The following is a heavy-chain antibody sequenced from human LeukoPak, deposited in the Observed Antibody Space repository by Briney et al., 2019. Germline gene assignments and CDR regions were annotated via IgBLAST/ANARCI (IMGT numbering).Heavy chain of an antibody. CDR1: GGSISSSSYY. V-gene: IGHV4-39*01. Sequence: SETLSLTCTVSGGSISSSSYYWGWIRQPPGKGLEWIGNIYYSGSTYYNPSLKSRVTISADTSRNQFSPKLSSVTAADSAMYYCARLGSSAPLYYFDYWGQGTLVTVSS. CDR3: ARLGSSAPLYYFDY. D-gene: IGHD6-19*01. CDR2: IYYSGST. J-gene: IGHJ4*02.